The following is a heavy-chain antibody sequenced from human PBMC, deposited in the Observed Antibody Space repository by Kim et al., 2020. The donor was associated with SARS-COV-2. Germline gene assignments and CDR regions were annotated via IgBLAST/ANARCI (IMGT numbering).Heavy chain of an antibody. CDR2: IKPDGSAK. Sequence: GGSLRLSCAASGFSFSTFSMGWVRQAPGKGLEWVANIKPDGSAKNYVDSVKGRFTISRDNAKDSLVLEMKSLRAEDTAIYYCARGLSAANWGHGALVTVSS. CDR1: GFSFSTFS. V-gene: IGHV3-7*01. CDR3: ARGLSAAN. J-gene: IGHJ4*01.